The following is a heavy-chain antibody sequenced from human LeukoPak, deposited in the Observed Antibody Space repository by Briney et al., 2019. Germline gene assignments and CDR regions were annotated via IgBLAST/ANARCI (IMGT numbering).Heavy chain of an antibody. Sequence: SETLSLTCAVYGGSFSGYYWSWIRQPPGKGLEWIGEINHSGSTNYNPSLKSRVTISVDTSKNQFSLKLSSVTAADTAVYYCARSDGYSSGWSHFDYWGQGTLVTVSS. J-gene: IGHJ4*02. CDR3: ARSDGYSSGWSHFDY. V-gene: IGHV4-34*01. CDR1: GGSFSGYY. D-gene: IGHD6-19*01. CDR2: INHSGST.